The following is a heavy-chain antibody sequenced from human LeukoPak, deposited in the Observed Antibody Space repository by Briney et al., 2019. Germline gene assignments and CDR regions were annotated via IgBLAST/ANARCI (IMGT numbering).Heavy chain of an antibody. CDR2: INPNSGGT. Sequence: GASVKVSCKSSGYTFTGYYMHWVRQAPGQGLVWMGWINPNSGGTNYAQKFQGRVTMTRDTSISTAYMELSRLRSDDTAVYYCARDPPPDSSGYYAPSDVWGQGTTVTVSS. D-gene: IGHD3-22*01. CDR3: ARDPPPDSSGYYAPSDV. V-gene: IGHV1-2*02. CDR1: GYTFTGYY. J-gene: IGHJ6*02.